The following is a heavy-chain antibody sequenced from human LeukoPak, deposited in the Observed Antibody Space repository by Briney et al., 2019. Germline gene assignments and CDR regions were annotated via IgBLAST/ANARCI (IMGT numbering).Heavy chain of an antibody. D-gene: IGHD1-1*01. CDR2: IGGRGSTI. V-gene: IGHV3-48*03. J-gene: IGHJ3*02. Sequence: GGSLRLSCAASGFTFSSYGMNWVRQAPGKGLEWVSYIGGRGSTIYYADSVKGRFTISRDNAKNSLYLQMNRLRGEDTAVYYCARDYLVGGTDAFDIWGQGTMVTVSS. CDR1: GFTFSSYG. CDR3: ARDYLVGGTDAFDI.